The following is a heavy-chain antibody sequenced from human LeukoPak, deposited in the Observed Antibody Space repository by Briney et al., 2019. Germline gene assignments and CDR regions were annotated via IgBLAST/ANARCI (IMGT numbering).Heavy chain of an antibody. CDR1: GFTFSDYY. J-gene: IGHJ5*02. V-gene: IGHV3-11*05. CDR2: IRGRRSNT. CDR3: ARDSAHIVVVPVVIPPGLDNWFDP. Sequence: PGGSLRLSCAASGFTFSDYYMSWIRQAPGKGLEWVAYIRGRRSNTKYADSVKGRFTISRDNAKNSLYLQMNSLRAEDTAVYYCARDSAHIVVVPVVIPPGLDNWFDPWGQRTLVTVSS. D-gene: IGHD2-2*01.